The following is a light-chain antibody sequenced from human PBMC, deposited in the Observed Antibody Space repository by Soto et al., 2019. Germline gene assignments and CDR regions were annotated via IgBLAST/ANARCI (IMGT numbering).Light chain of an antibody. Sequence: EVVLTQSPGTLYLSPGERATLSCRGSQSINYNYLAWYQQRPGQAPRLLIYGSSDRATGIPDRFSGSGSGSDFPLTITGLEPEAFAVYYCHQSGSSPPSTFGHGTKLEI. J-gene: IGKJ2*01. V-gene: IGKV3-20*01. CDR3: HQSGSSPPST. CDR1: QSINYNY. CDR2: GSS.